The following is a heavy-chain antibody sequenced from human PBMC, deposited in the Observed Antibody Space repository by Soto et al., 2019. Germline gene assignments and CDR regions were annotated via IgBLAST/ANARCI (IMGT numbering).Heavy chain of an antibody. CDR2: ISSSSSTI. CDR3: ARESYDSSGYYVLFDY. J-gene: IGHJ4*02. D-gene: IGHD3-22*01. Sequence: GGALRLSCAASGFTISSDSMNWCRQAPGKGLEWVSYISSSSSTIYYADSVKGRFTISRDNAKKSLYLQMNSLRDEDTAVYYCARESYDSSGYYVLFDYWGQGT. CDR1: GFTISSDS. V-gene: IGHV3-48*02.